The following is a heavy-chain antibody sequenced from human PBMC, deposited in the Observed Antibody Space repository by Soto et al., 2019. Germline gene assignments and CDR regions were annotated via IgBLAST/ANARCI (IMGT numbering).Heavy chain of an antibody. D-gene: IGHD3-22*01. CDR1: RFTFSSYT. CDR3: ARDFDSSGYYGPVGAFDI. V-gene: IGHV3-21*03. CDR2: ISSSTTYI. J-gene: IGHJ3*02. Sequence: EVQLVESGGGLVKPGGSLRLSCSASRFTFSSYTMNWVRQAPGKGLEWVSSISSSTTYIYYADSVKGRLTISRDNAKNSLYLQVNSLIAEDTAVYYCARDFDSSGYYGPVGAFDIWGQGTMFTVSS.